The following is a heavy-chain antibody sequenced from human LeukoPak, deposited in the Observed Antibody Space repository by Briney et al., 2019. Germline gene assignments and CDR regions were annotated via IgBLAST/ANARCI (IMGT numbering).Heavy chain of an antibody. CDR2: INPNSGDT. J-gene: IGHJ5*02. D-gene: IGHD1-7*01. CDR1: GYTFSDYY. V-gene: IGHV1-2*02. Sequence: ASVKVSCMTSGYTFSDYYIHWIRQAPGQGLEWVGWINPNSGDTDYAQKFQGRVTMTGDTSISTAYMELNSLTSDDTAVYYCARDSASWGSLNYFDPWGQGTLVTVSS. CDR3: ARDSASWGSLNYFDP.